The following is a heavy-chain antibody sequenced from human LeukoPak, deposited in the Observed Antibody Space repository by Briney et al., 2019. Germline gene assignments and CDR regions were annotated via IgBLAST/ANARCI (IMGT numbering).Heavy chain of an antibody. V-gene: IGHV3-7*01. CDR3: AKDRNFHGDDPNWFDP. Sequence: GGSLRLSCAASGFTFSSYWMSWVRQAPGKGLEWVANIKQDGSEKYYADSVKGRFTISRDNSKNTLYLQMNSLRAEDTAVYYCAKDRNFHGDDPNWFDPWGQGTLVTVSS. J-gene: IGHJ5*02. CDR1: GFTFSSYW. D-gene: IGHD4-17*01. CDR2: IKQDGSEK.